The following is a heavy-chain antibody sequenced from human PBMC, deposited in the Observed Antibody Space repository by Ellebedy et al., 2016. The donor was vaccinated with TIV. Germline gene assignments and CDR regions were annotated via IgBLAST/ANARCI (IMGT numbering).Heavy chain of an antibody. CDR2: ISTYSGDT. J-gene: IGHJ5*02. Sequence: AASVKVSCKTSGYTFTSYGINWIRQAPGQGLEWLGWISTYSGDTSSAQNIQDRITMTSDTATGAAYLELRSRRPDDTAVYYCARDFASCDIVYNCFDPWGQGTLVTVSS. CDR1: GYTFTSYG. V-gene: IGHV1-18*04. CDR3: ARDFASCDIVYNCFDP. D-gene: IGHD5/OR15-5a*01.